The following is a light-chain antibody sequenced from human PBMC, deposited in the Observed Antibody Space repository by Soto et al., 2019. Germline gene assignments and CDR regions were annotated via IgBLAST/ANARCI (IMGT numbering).Light chain of an antibody. CDR2: GAS. CDR3: QQYHHWRT. J-gene: IGKJ1*01. V-gene: IGKV3-15*01. Sequence: EIVMTQSPATLSVSPGERATLSCRASQSLSSNLAWYQQKPGQAPRLLIYGASPRATGIPARFSGSGSGTEFTLTISSLQSEDSAVYYGQQYHHWRTFGQGTKVEIK. CDR1: QSLSSN.